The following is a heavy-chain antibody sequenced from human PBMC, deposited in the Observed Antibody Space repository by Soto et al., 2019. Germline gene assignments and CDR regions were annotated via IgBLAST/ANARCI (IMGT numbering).Heavy chain of an antibody. CDR2: IYYSGST. V-gene: IGHV4-39*01. CDR1: GGSISSSSYY. J-gene: IGHJ6*03. Sequence: SETLSLTCTVSGGSISSSSYYWGWIRQPPGKGLEWIGSIYYSGSTYYNPSLKSRVTISVDTSKNQFSLKLSSVTAADTAVYYCARQTGTTEPYYYYYMDVWGKGTTVTVSS. D-gene: IGHD1-7*01. CDR3: ARQTGTTEPYYYYYMDV.